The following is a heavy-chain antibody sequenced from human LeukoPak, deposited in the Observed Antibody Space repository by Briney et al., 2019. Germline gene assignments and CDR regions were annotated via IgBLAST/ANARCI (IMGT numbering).Heavy chain of an antibody. V-gene: IGHV3-21*01. CDR1: GFTFSSYS. Sequence: KAGGSLRLSCAASGFTFSSYSMNWVRQAPGKGLEWVSSISSSSSYIYYADSVKGRFTISRDNAKNSLYLQMNSLRAEDTAVYYCARLGATGDYFDYWGQGTLVTVSS. CDR3: ARLGATGDYFDY. J-gene: IGHJ4*02. CDR2: ISSSSSYI. D-gene: IGHD1-26*01.